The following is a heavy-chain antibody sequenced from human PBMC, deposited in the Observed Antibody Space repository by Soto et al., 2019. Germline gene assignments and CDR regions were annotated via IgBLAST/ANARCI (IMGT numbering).Heavy chain of an antibody. J-gene: IGHJ4*02. CDR3: ARESYGPFDY. CDR2: ISSTGGLT. Sequence: GGSLRLSCAASGFTFSSYEMNWVRQAPGKGLEWVSYISSTGGLTYDADSVKGRFTISRDNAKKSLYLQMNSLTAEDTALYFCARESYGPFDYWGQGTLVTVYS. CDR1: GFTFSSYE. V-gene: IGHV3-48*03. D-gene: IGHD3-10*01.